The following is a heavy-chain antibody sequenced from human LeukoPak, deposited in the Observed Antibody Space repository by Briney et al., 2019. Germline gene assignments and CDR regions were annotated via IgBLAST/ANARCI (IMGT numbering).Heavy chain of an antibody. J-gene: IGHJ5*02. D-gene: IGHD3-3*01. CDR1: GYSFTSYW. CDR2: IDPSDSYT. V-gene: IGHV5-10-1*01. CDR3: ARQNYDFWSGYDYNWFDP. Sequence: GESLQISCKGSGYSFTSYWISWVRQMPGKGLEWMGRIDPSDSYTNYSPSFQGHVTISADKSISTAYLQWSSLKASDTAMYYCARQNYDFWSGYDYNWFDPWGQGTLVTVSS.